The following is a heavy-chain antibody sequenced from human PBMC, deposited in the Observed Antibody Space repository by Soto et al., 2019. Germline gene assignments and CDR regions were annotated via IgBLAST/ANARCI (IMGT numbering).Heavy chain of an antibody. CDR2: INSDGSST. CDR1: GFTFSSYW. D-gene: IGHD3-10*01. Sequence: GGSLRLSCAASGFTFSSYWMHWVRQAPGKGLVWVSRINSDGSSTSYADSVKGRFTISRDNAKNTLYLQMNSLRAEDTAVYYCARDLWFGDFYYYYYGMDVWGQGTTVTVSS. V-gene: IGHV3-74*01. CDR3: ARDLWFGDFYYYYYGMDV. J-gene: IGHJ6*02.